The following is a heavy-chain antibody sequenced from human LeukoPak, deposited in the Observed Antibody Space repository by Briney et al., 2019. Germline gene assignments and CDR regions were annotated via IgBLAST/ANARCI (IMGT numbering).Heavy chain of an antibody. D-gene: IGHD3-10*01. V-gene: IGHV3-21*01. CDR1: GFTFSSYS. CDR2: ISSSNNYI. J-gene: IGHJ4*02. CDR3: ARDRGPEYYGSGSSTDY. Sequence: GGSLRLSCATSGFTFSSYSMNWVRQAPGKGLEWVSSISSSNNYIYYADSVKGRFTISRDNAKNSLYLQMNSLRAEDTAVYYCARDRGPEYYGSGSSTDYWGQGTLVTVSS.